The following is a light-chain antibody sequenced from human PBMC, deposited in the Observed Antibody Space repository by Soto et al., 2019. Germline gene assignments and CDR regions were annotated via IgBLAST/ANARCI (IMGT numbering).Light chain of an antibody. V-gene: IGKV3-11*01. CDR1: QSVSKF. J-gene: IGKJ3*01. CDR3: QHRSN. Sequence: EIVLTQSPATLSLYPGERVTLSCRASQSVSKFLAWYQQRPGQAPRLLMYDVSNRATGIPARFSGSGSGTDFTLTISGLETEDVAVYYCQHRSNFGPGTKVDIK. CDR2: DVS.